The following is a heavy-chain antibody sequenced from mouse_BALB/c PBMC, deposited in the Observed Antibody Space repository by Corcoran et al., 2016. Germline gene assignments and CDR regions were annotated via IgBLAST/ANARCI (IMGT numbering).Heavy chain of an antibody. CDR1: GYTFTNYG. CDR2: INTYTGEP. V-gene: IGHV9-3-1*01. Sequence: QIQLVQSGPELKKPGETVKISCKASGYTFTNYGMNWVKQAPGKGLKWMGWINTYTGEPTYADDFKGRFAFSLETSASTAYLQINNLKNEDTATYFCARSYYGPFAYWGQGTLVTVSA. J-gene: IGHJ3*01. CDR3: ARSYYGPFAY. D-gene: IGHD1-2*01.